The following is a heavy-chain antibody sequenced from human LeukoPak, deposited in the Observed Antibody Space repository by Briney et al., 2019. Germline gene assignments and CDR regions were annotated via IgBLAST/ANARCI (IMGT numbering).Heavy chain of an antibody. V-gene: IGHV4-4*09. J-gene: IGHJ4*02. D-gene: IGHD6-13*01. CDR1: GGSISSYY. CDR3: ARQSAAAGPFDY. Sequence: SGTLSLTCTVSGGSISSYYWSWIRQPPGKGLEWIGYIYTSGSTNYNPSLKSRVTISVDTSKNQFSLKLSSVTAADTAVYYCARQSAAAGPFDYWGQGTPVTVSS. CDR2: IYTSGST.